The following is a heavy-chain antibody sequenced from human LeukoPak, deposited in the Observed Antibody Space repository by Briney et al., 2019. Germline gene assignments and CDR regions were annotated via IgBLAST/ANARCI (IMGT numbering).Heavy chain of an antibody. CDR1: GGSISSYY. CDR2: IYYTGST. J-gene: IGHJ6*03. Sequence: SETLSLTCTVSGGSISSYYWSWICQHPERGLEWIGYIYYTGSTYYNPSLESRLTISLDTSTNQFSLKLGSVTAADTAMYYCATTAYYYYVDVWGKGTTVTVSS. CDR3: ATTAYYYYVDV. V-gene: IGHV4-59*06. D-gene: IGHD2/OR15-2a*01.